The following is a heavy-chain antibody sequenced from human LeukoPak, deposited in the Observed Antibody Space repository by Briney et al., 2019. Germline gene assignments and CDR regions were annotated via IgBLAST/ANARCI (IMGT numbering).Heavy chain of an antibody. V-gene: IGHV3-48*01. CDR3: ARDRVGTKGDY. D-gene: IGHD1-26*01. Sequence: GGSLRLSCEVSGFNFRTYSMEWVRQAPGKGLQWVSYISAEGATIYYVEDVRGRFTISRDDAKNSLYLDMSKLRVYDTAVYYCARDRVGTKGDYWGQGTLVTVS. CDR2: ISAEGATI. J-gene: IGHJ4*02. CDR1: GFNFRTYS.